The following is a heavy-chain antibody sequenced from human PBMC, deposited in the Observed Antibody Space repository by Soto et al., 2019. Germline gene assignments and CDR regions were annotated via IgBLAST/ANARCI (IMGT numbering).Heavy chain of an antibody. J-gene: IGHJ4*02. D-gene: IGHD6-13*01. CDR3: AHRNVWIAAAGREYLDY. CDR1: GFSLSTSGVG. V-gene: IGHV2-5*01. CDR2: IYWNDDK. Sequence: QITLKESGPTLVKPTQTLTLTCTFSGFSLSTSGVGVGWIRQPPGKALEWLALIYWNDDKRYSPSLKSRLTITKDTSKNQVVLTMTNMDPVDTATYYCAHRNVWIAAAGREYLDYWGQGTLVTVSS.